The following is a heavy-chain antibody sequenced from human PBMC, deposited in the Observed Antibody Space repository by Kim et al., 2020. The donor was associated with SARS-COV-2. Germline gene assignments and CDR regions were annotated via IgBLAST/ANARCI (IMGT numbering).Heavy chain of an antibody. V-gene: IGHV1-2*06. CDR3: ARDYFRIRGVTSYDFDS. D-gene: IGHD3-10*01. CDR2: INPKNGGT. J-gene: IGHJ4*02. Sequence: ASVKVSCKASGYTFTDYHIHWVRQAPGQGLEWLGRINPKNGGTNYAQKFQGRVTMTSDASMSTAYMELSGLRTDDTAIFYCARDYFRIRGVTSYDFDSWGQGTLVTVSS. CDR1: GYTFTDYH.